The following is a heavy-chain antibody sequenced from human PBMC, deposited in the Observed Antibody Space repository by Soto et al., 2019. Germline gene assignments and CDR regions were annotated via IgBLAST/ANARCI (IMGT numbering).Heavy chain of an antibody. D-gene: IGHD1-20*01. CDR1: GYTFTSYG. V-gene: IGHV1-18*01. Sequence: ASVKVSCKASGYTFTSYGISWVRQAPGQGLEWMGWISAYNGNTNYAQKLQGRVTTTTDTSTSTAYRELRSLRSDDTAVYYCARDDSNWNPGYWGQGTLVTVSS. CDR3: ARDDSNWNPGY. J-gene: IGHJ4*02. CDR2: ISAYNGNT.